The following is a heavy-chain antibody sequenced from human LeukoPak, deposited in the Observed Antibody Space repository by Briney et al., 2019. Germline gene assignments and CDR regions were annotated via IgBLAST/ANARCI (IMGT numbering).Heavy chain of an antibody. D-gene: IGHD2-8*02. CDR3: ARGRGGVFIGY. Sequence: SETLSLTCAVYGGSFSGYYWSWIRQPPGRGLEWIGEINHSGSTNYNPSLKSRVTISVDTSKNQFSLKLSSVTAADTAVYYCARGRGGVFIGYWGQGTLVTVSS. CDR2: INHSGST. J-gene: IGHJ4*02. V-gene: IGHV4-34*01. CDR1: GGSFSGYY.